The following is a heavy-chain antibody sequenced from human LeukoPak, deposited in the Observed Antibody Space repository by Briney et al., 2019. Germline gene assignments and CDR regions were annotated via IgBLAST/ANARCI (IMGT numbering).Heavy chain of an antibody. D-gene: IGHD5-24*01. CDR3: AHRPRDGYNQAAFDY. Sequence: SGPTLANPTQTLTLTCTFSGFSLSTSGVGVGWIRQPPGKALEWLALIYWNDDKRYSPSLKSRLAITKDTSKNQVVLTMTNMDPVDTATYYCAHRPRDGYNQAAFDYWGQGTLVTVSS. V-gene: IGHV2-5*01. J-gene: IGHJ4*02. CDR1: GFSLSTSGVG. CDR2: IYWNDDK.